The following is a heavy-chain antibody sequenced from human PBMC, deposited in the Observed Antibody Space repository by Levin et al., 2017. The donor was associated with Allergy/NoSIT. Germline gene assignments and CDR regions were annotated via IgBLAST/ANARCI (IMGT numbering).Heavy chain of an antibody. Sequence: KHGESLKISCKASGFTFTFYAFTWVRQAPGQGLEWMGWISPYNGDTKYAQRFQDRVTMTTDTSTSTAYMELRSLRSEDTAMYFCAREMAETAADTFDIWGQGTMVTVSS. J-gene: IGHJ3*02. CDR3: AREMAETAADTFDI. CDR2: ISPYNGDT. D-gene: IGHD2-8*01. CDR1: GFTFTFYA. V-gene: IGHV1-18*01.